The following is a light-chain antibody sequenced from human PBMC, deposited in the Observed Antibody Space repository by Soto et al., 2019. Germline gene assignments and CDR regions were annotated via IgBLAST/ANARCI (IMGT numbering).Light chain of an antibody. CDR3: QNYNSAPNT. J-gene: IGKJ5*01. CDR2: VAS. CDR1: QGISNY. V-gene: IGKV1-27*01. Sequence: DIQMTQSPSSLSASVGDRVTITCRASQGISNYLAWYQQKPGQVPKLLIYVASTLQSGVPSRFSGRGSGTDFSLSISSLQPEDVATYYCQNYNSAPNTFGQGTRLEIK.